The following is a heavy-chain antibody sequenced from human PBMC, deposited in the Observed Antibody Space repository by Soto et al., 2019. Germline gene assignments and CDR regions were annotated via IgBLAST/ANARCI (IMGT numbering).Heavy chain of an antibody. Sequence: QVQLVESGGGGVQPGRSLRLSCATSGFTFSSFVMHWVRQAPGKGLEWVAVIYHDGSNKYYADSVKGRFTISRDNSKSTLRLQMNSLSAHVTAVYYCASRVGAVDYWGQGTLVTVSS. D-gene: IGHD3-10*01. CDR2: IYHDGSNK. J-gene: IGHJ4*02. CDR3: ASRVGAVDY. V-gene: IGHV3-33*01. CDR1: GFTFSSFV.